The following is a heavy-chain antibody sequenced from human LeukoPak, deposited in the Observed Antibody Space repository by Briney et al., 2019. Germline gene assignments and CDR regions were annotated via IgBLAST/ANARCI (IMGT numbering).Heavy chain of an antibody. D-gene: IGHD3-3*01. J-gene: IGHJ6*02. CDR3: ATIFGVVMVMDV. V-gene: IGHV1-2*06. CDR1: GYTFTGYC. CDR2: INPNSGGT. Sequence: ASVKVSCKASGYTFTGYCMHWVRQAPGQGLEWMGRINPNSGGTNYAQKFQGRVTMTRDTSISTAYMELSRLRSDDTAVYYPATIFGVVMVMDVWGQGTTVTVSS.